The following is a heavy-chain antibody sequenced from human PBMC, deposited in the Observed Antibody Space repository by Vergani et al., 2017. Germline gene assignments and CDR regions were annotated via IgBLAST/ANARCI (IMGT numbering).Heavy chain of an antibody. J-gene: IGHJ5*02. Sequence: QVQLQQWGAGLLKPSETLSLPCAVYGGSFSGYYWSWIRQPPGKGLEWIGEINHSGSTTYNPSLKSRVTISVDTSKNQVSLKLSAVTAADTAVYYCARAKLGGGPSWFDPWGQGTLVTVSS. D-gene: IGHD3-10*01. CDR3: ARAKLGGGPSWFDP. CDR1: GGSFSGYY. V-gene: IGHV4-34*01. CDR2: INHSGST.